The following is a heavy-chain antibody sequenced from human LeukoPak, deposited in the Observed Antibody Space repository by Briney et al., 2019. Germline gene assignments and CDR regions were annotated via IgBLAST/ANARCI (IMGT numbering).Heavy chain of an antibody. V-gene: IGHV1-8*01. D-gene: IGHD6-13*01. CDR2: MNPNSGNT. J-gene: IGHJ4*02. Sequence: ASVKVSCKASGYSFTSYDINWVRQATGQGLEWMGWMNPNSGNTGSAQKFQGRVTMTRNTSISTAYMELSNLRSKDTAVYYCARRVAAGGTCMGYWGQGTLVTVSS. CDR3: ARRVAAGGTCMGY. CDR1: GYSFTSYD.